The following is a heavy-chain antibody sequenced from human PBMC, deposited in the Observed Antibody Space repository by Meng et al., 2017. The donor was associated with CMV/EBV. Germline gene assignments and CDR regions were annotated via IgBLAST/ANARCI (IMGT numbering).Heavy chain of an antibody. Sequence: RLGESGGGLVQPGGSLRLSCTASGFSVSSNYMSWVRQAPGKGLEWISIIYGSGNTYYGDSVKGRFTISRDNFRNTLYLQMNSLRAEDTAVYYCAREIPQAWASWGQGTLVTVSS. V-gene: IGHV3-66*01. D-gene: IGHD2-21*01. CDR1: GFSVSSNY. J-gene: IGHJ5*02. CDR3: AREIPQAWAS. CDR2: IYGSGNT.